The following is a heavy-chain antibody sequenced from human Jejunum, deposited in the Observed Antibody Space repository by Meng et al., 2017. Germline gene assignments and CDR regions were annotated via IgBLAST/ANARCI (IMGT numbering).Heavy chain of an antibody. Sequence: QVPLPESGPGLVKPSPPLSLPCTVSGGSFGSGGYYWSWIRQHPERGLEWIGYVYYSGSAYYNPSLKSRVAISVDTSKNQFSLKLTSVTAADTAVYYCASSIAAVVGYYFDYWGQGTLVTVSS. CDR3: ASSIAAVVGYYFDY. D-gene: IGHD6-13*01. CDR1: GGSFGSGGYY. V-gene: IGHV4-31*03. J-gene: IGHJ4*02. CDR2: VYYSGSA.